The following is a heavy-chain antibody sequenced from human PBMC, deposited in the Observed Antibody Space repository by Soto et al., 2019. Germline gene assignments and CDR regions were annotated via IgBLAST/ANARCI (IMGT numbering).Heavy chain of an antibody. V-gene: IGHV3-30*07. Sequence: DSVKGRFTISRDNSKNTLYLQMNSLRAEDTAVYYCARVPSPLVKGYFDYWGQGTLVTVSS. J-gene: IGHJ4*02. D-gene: IGHD3-9*01. CDR3: ARVPSPLVKGYFDY.